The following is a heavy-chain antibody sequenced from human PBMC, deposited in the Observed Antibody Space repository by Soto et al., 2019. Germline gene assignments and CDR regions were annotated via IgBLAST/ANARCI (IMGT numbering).Heavy chain of an antibody. CDR2: IYYSGNT. D-gene: IGHD2-8*02. CDR3: ARDKITGLFDY. Sequence: SETLSLTCTVSGGYITTSSYYWGWIRQPPGKGLEWIGSIYYSGNTYYTPSLKSRVTISVDTSKNQFSLKLSSVTAADTAVYYCARDKITGLFDYWGQGTLVTVS. J-gene: IGHJ4*02. CDR1: GGYITTSSYY. V-gene: IGHV4-39*02.